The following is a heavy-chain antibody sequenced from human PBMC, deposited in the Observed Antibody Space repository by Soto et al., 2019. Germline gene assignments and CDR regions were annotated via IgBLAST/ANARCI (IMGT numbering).Heavy chain of an antibody. D-gene: IGHD3-3*01. CDR2: ISPNSGAT. J-gene: IGHJ6*01. CDR3: ARDGVGYEDFYGMDV. Sequence: QVPLVQSGAEERKPGASVTVSCKASGYTFRGYYLHWVRQTPGHGLEWMGLISPNSGATRFAQKFQGRVTMSRDTSSDTAYMTLHSLRYDDTAVYYCARDGVGYEDFYGMDVWGQGTTVIVSS. CDR1: GYTFRGYY. V-gene: IGHV1-2*02.